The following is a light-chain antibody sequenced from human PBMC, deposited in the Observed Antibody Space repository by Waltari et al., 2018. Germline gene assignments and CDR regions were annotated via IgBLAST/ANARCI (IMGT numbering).Light chain of an antibody. V-gene: IGKV3-20*01. Sequence: ELVLTQSPGTLSLSPGDRATLPCRASQTVRTTYLAWYQQRPGQAPPLLIYGASSRATGVPDRFSGSGSGTDFSLTISSLEPEDFAVYYCQQYDISPLTFGGGTKVEIK. CDR1: QTVRTTY. J-gene: IGKJ4*01. CDR2: GAS. CDR3: QQYDISPLT.